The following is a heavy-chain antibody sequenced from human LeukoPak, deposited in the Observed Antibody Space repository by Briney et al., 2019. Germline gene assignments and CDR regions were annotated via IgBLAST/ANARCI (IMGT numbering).Heavy chain of an antibody. CDR3: ARVPELGNPYYYYYYMDV. CDR2: ISSSSSSI. V-gene: IGHV3-48*04. Sequence: PGGSLRLSCAASGFTFSNYSMNWVRQAPGKGLEWVSYISSSSSSIYYADSVKGRFTISRDNAKNSLYLQMNSLRAEDTAVYYCARVPELGNPYYYYYYMDVWGKGTTVTVSS. CDR1: GFTFSNYS. D-gene: IGHD7-27*01. J-gene: IGHJ6*03.